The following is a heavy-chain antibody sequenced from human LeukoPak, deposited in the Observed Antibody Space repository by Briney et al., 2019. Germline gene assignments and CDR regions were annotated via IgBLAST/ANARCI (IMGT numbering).Heavy chain of an antibody. D-gene: IGHD2-2*02. CDR2: IKQDGSEK. J-gene: IGHJ4*02. CDR3: ARNPVRAYCSSTSCYTVGFFDY. Sequence: PGGSLRLSCAASGFTFSSYWMSWVRQAPGKGLEWVANIKQDGSEKYYVDSVKGRFTISRDNAKNSLYLQMNSLRAEDTAVYYCARNPVRAYCSSTSCYTVGFFDYWGQGTLVIVSS. V-gene: IGHV3-7*01. CDR1: GFTFSSYW.